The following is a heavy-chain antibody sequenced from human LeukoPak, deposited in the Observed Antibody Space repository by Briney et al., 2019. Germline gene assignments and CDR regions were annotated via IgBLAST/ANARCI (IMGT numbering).Heavy chain of an antibody. CDR1: GGSISPYF. V-gene: IGHV4-59*01. CDR3: ARDDYRGVTNFDP. J-gene: IGHJ5*02. Sequence: SETLSLTCTVSGGSISPYFWSWMRQTPGMGLEWIGYISYTGSTNYNPALKSRVTISVDTSKNQFSLQLTSVTAADTAVYYCARDDYRGVTNFDPWGQGTLVTVSS. D-gene: IGHD3-10*01. CDR2: ISYTGST.